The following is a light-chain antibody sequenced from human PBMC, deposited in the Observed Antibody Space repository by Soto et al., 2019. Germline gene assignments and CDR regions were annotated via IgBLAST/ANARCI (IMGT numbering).Light chain of an antibody. CDR1: QSITGW. J-gene: IGKJ2*01. Sequence: DIQMTQSPSTLSASVGDRVTITCRASQSITGWLAWYQQKPGRAPKLLIYKASNLESGVPSRFSGSGSGTEFTLTISGLQPDDFATYYYQQYYSYGYTFGQGTKLEIK. CDR3: QQYYSYGYT. V-gene: IGKV1-5*03. CDR2: KAS.